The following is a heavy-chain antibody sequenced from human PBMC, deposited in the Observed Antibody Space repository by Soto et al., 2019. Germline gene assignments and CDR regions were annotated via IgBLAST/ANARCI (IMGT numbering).Heavy chain of an antibody. J-gene: IGHJ4*02. CDR3: VKDMKYYYENSGYYRRPVDY. Sequence: QVKLVESGGGVVQPGRSLRLSCAASGITFSSYGMYWVRQAPGKGLEWVAVISYDGSNKYYIDSVKGRFTISRDNSKNTLYMQMDSLRADDTAVYYCVKDMKYYYENSGYYRRPVDYWGQGMKVTVSS. CDR1: GITFSSYG. V-gene: IGHV3-30*18. CDR2: ISYDGSNK. D-gene: IGHD3-22*01.